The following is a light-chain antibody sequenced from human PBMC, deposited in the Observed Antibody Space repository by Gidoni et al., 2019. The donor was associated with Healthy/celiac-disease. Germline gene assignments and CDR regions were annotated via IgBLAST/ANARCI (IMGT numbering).Light chain of an antibody. CDR1: QSVSSN. CDR3: QQYNNWPTWT. J-gene: IGKJ1*01. CDR2: GAS. V-gene: IGKV3-15*01. Sequence: IVMTQSPATLSVSPGERATLSCRASQSVSSNLAWYQQKPGQAPRHLIYGASTRATGIPARFSGSGSGTEFTLTISSLQSEDFAVYYCQQYNNWPTWTFGQGTKVEIK.